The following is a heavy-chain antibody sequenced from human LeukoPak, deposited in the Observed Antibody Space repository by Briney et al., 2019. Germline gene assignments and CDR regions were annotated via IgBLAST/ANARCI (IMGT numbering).Heavy chain of an antibody. CDR2: MNPNSGNT. CDR3: ARGQRSSGYWFDP. D-gene: IGHD6-25*01. J-gene: IGHJ5*02. CDR1: GYTFTSND. V-gene: IGHV1-8*01. Sequence: ASVKVSCKASGYTFTSNDIHWVRQASGQGLEWMGWMNPNSGNTGYAQRFQGRVTMTRNNAISTAYMELSSLISEDTAVYYCARGQRSSGYWFDPWGQGTLVTVSS.